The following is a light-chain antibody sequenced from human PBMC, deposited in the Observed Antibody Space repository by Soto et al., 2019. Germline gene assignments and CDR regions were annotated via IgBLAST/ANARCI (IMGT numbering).Light chain of an antibody. CDR2: GAS. CDR3: QQYSDSPPT. J-gene: IGKJ1*01. Sequence: IVMTHSPGTLSLSPGDRATLSGSASQRVSARYLAWYHQKPGQAPRLLIFGASDRATGIPDRFSGSGSGTDFTLTIDRLEPEDFAMYYCQQYSDSPPTFGQGTKVDIK. V-gene: IGKV3-20*01. CDR1: QRVSARY.